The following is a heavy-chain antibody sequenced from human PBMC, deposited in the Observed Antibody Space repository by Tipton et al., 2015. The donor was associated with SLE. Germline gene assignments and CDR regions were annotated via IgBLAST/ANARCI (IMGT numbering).Heavy chain of an antibody. CDR2: IYSSGRI. CDR1: GGSISDYY. Sequence: TLSLTCTVSGGSISDYYWSWIRQPPGKGLEWIGYIYSSGRIDYNPPLKSRLTMSMDTSKNQFSLKLSSVTAADTAIYFCARDLRGNFDYYFDIWGQGTLVTVSS. CDR3: ARDLRGNFDYYFDI. V-gene: IGHV4-59*01. J-gene: IGHJ4*02.